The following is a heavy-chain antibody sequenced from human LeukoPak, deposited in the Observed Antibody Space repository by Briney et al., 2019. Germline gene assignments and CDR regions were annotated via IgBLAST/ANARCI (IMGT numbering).Heavy chain of an antibody. J-gene: IGHJ5*02. D-gene: IGHD3/OR15-3a*01. CDR1: GFTFTSYS. Sequence: GGSLRLSCAASGFTFTSYSMNWVRQAPGKGLEWVSYISIGSSTRYYADSVKGRFTVSRDNAKNSLYLQMNSLRDEDTAVYYCARAMDGWFDPWGQGTLVTVSS. V-gene: IGHV3-48*02. CDR2: ISIGSSTR. CDR3: ARAMDGWFDP.